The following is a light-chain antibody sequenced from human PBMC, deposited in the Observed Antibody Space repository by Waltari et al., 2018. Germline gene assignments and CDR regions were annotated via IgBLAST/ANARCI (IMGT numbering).Light chain of an antibody. V-gene: IGKV1-5*03. J-gene: IGKJ4*02. CDR3: QHYDSYSAT. CDR2: KAS. CDR1: QSITRG. Sequence: DIQMTQSPSTLSASVGDRVTITCRANQSITRGLAWYQQKAGKAPRLLIYKASILESGVPSRFSGGGSGTEFTLTISSLQPDDFATYYCQHYDSYSATFGRGTKVEIK.